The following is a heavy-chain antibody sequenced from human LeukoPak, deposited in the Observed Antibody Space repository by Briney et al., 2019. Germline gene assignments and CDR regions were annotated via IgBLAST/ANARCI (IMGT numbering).Heavy chain of an antibody. J-gene: IGHJ1*01. D-gene: IGHD3-22*01. CDR1: GGSISSSNW. Sequence: SGTLSLTCAVSGGSISSSNWWSWIRQPPGKGLEWIGYIYSSGTTNYNPSLKSRVTISVDTSKNQFSLKLSSVTAADTAVYYCARHYYDSSGYYTEYLQHWGQGTLVTVSS. CDR2: IYSSGTT. V-gene: IGHV4-59*08. CDR3: ARHYYDSSGYYTEYLQH.